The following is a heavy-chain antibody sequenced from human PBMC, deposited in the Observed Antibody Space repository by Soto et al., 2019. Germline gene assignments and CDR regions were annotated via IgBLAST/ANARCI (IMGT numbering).Heavy chain of an antibody. J-gene: IGHJ3*02. CDR3: ARAKDYGEDEPDDAFDI. V-gene: IGHV1-18*01. CDR2: ISAYNGNT. D-gene: IGHD4-17*01. CDR1: GYTFTSYG. Sequence: QVQLVQSGAEVKKPGASVKVSCKASGYTFTSYGISWVRQAPGQGLEWMGWISAYNGNTNYAQKLQGRVTMTTDTSTSTAYMELRSLRSDDTAVYYWARAKDYGEDEPDDAFDIWGQGTMVTVSS.